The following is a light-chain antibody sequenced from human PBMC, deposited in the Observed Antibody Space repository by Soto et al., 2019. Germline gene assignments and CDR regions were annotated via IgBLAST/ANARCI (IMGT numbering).Light chain of an antibody. CDR1: QSVSSN. Sequence: EIVMTQSPATLSVSPGERATLSCRASQSVSSNLAWDQQKPGQAPRILIDGASTRATGIPARFSGSGSGTVFTLTISSLHSEDFAFDYFQEDNNWPMTWTFGQGTKVDIK. J-gene: IGKJ1*01. CDR3: QEDNNWPMTWT. CDR2: GAS. V-gene: IGKV3-15*01.